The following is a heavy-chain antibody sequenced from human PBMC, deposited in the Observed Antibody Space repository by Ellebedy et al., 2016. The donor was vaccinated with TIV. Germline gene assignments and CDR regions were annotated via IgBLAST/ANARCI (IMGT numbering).Heavy chain of an antibody. CDR1: GFTFSSYY. J-gene: IGHJ4*02. V-gene: IGHV3-74*01. CDR2: IDADGSST. CDR3: ARDRSNIAATGRGVDD. Sequence: PGGSLRLSCAASGFTFSSYYMQWVRQVPGKGLEWVSRIDADGSSTTYADSVTGRFASSRDNAKNTLYLQMNVLRVEDTAVYYCARDRSNIAATGRGVDDWGQGTLVIVSS. D-gene: IGHD6-13*01.